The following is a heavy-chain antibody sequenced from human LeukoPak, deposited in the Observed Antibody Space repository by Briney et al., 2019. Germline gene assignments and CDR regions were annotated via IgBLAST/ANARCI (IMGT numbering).Heavy chain of an antibody. D-gene: IGHD5-12*01. V-gene: IGHV4-59*01. CDR3: ARVSGYDWESFYDY. J-gene: IGHJ4*02. Sequence: PSETLSLTCTVSGGSISSYYWSWIRQPPGKGLEWIGYIYYSGSTNYNPSLKSRVTISVDTSKNQYSLKLSSVTAADTAVYYCARVSGYDWESFYDYWGQGTLVTVSS. CDR2: IYYSGST. CDR1: GGSISSYY.